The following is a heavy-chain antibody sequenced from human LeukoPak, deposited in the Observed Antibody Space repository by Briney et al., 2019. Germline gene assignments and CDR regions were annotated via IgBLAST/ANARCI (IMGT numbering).Heavy chain of an antibody. Sequence: PGGSLRLSCAASGFTFDDYAMHWVRQAPGKGLEWVSGISWNSGSIGYADSVKGRFTISRDNAKNSLYLQMNSLRAEDTAVYYCASLKVEWELPRYFDYWGQGTLVTVSS. D-gene: IGHD1-26*01. V-gene: IGHV3-9*01. J-gene: IGHJ4*02. CDR2: ISWNSGSI. CDR3: ASLKVEWELPRYFDY. CDR1: GFTFDDYA.